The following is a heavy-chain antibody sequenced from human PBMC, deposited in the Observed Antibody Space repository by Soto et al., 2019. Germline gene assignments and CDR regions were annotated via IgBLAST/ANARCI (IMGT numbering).Heavy chain of an antibody. D-gene: IGHD3-10*01. Sequence: SVKVSCKASGGTFSSYAISWVRQAPGQGLEWMGGIIPIFGTANYAQKFQGRVTITADESTSTAYMELSSLRSEDTAVYYCARVSSNYYGSGSYGYWGQGTLVTVSS. V-gene: IGHV1-69*13. CDR3: ARVSSNYYGSGSYGY. CDR2: IIPIFGTA. CDR1: GGTFSSYA. J-gene: IGHJ4*02.